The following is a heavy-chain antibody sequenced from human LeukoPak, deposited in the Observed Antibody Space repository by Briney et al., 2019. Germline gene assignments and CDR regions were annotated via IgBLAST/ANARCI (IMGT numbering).Heavy chain of an antibody. J-gene: IGHJ6*03. D-gene: IGHD4-17*01. CDR1: GYTFTSYG. CDR3: ARVTYGDYVPYYYYYMDV. CDR2: ISAYNGNT. V-gene: IGHV1-18*01. Sequence: ASVKVSCKASGYTFTSYGISWGRQAPGQGLEWMGWISAYNGNTNYAQKLQGRVTMTTDTSTSTAYMELRSLRSDDTAVYYCARVTYGDYVPYYYYYMDVWGKGTTVTVSS.